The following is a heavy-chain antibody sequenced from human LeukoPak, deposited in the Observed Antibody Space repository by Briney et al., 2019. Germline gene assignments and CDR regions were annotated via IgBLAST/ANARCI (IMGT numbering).Heavy chain of an antibody. CDR3: ARKGDIAVAGLVLDH. Sequence: ASVNVSCKASGYTFTSYYLHWVRQAPGQGLEWMGIINPSAGSTSYAQKFQGRVTMTRDTSTSTVYMELSSLRSEDTAVYYCARKGDIAVAGLVLDHWGQGTLVTVSS. CDR1: GYTFTSYY. D-gene: IGHD6-19*01. J-gene: IGHJ4*02. V-gene: IGHV1-46*01. CDR2: INPSAGST.